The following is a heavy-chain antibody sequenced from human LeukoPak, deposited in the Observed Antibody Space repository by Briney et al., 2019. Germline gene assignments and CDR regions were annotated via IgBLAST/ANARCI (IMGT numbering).Heavy chain of an antibody. V-gene: IGHV3-74*01. J-gene: IGHJ4*02. CDR2: INNDGSGT. Sequence: GRSLRLSCAASGFIFSSYWMHWVRRAPGKGPVWVSRINNDGSGTTYADSVKGRFTISRDDAENSLYLQMNSLRVEDTAVYYCARAPTVLVGYCSSSSCQADYWGQGTLVTVSS. CDR3: ARAPTVLVGYCSSSSCQADY. CDR1: GFIFSSYW. D-gene: IGHD2-2*01.